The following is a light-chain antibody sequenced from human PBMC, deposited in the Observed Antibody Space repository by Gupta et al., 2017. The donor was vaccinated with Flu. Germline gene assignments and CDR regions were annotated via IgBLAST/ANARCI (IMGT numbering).Light chain of an antibody. V-gene: IGKV3D-11*02. CDR1: QSVSNY. J-gene: IGKJ3*01. CDR3: QQRSDGSPVLT. CDR2: DAS. Sequence: TLSLSPGERATLSCRASQSVSNYLAWYQQKPCQAPRLLIYDASNRATGIPARFSGSGAGTDFTLTISSLEPEDFAVYYCQQRSDGSPVLTFGHGTXVDIK.